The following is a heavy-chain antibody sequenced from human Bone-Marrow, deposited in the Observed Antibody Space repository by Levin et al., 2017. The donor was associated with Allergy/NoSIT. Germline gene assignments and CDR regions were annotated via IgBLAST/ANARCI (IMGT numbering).Heavy chain of an antibody. CDR2: INWNGDSI. CDR3: ARVRQAGYYESTGSYRVTLWYFDL. CDR1: GFIFDQHG. J-gene: IGHJ2*01. Sequence: GGSLRLSCAASGFIFDQHGMSWVRQAPGKGLEWVSCINWNGDSIDYADSVKGRFTISRDNGRNSLYLQMNGLRAADTALYYCARVRQAGYYESTGSYRVTLWYFDLWGRGTLVTVSS. V-gene: IGHV3-20*04. D-gene: IGHD3-22*01.